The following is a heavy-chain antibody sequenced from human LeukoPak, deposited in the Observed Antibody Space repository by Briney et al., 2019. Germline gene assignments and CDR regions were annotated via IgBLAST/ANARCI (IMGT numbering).Heavy chain of an antibody. J-gene: IGHJ4*02. V-gene: IGHV4-30-2*01. Sequence: PSQTLSLTCAVSGXSISSGSYSWSLIRQPPGKGLEWIGYMHHSGGTYYNPSLKSRVTISVDKSKNQFSLELSSVTAADTAVYYCARLAVTFDSWGQGTLVTVSS. CDR1: GXSISSGSYS. CDR2: MHHSGGT. D-gene: IGHD4-17*01. CDR3: ARLAVTFDS.